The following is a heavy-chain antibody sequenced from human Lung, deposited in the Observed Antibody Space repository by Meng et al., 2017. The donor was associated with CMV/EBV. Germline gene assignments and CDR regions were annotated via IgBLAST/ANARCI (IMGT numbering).Heavy chain of an antibody. CDR2: IRDKDSRYST. D-gene: IGHD1-7*01. J-gene: IGHJ4*02. Sequence: GGSLRLSCTASGFTFSDHYMEWIRQAPGRGLEWIARIRDKDSRYSTEYAASVRGRFTISRDDSKLLFLEMTSLKTEDTAVYYCARTSRRTRDFADWGQGKXVTVYS. V-gene: IGHV3-72*01. CDR1: GFTFSDHY. CDR3: ARTSRRTRDFAD.